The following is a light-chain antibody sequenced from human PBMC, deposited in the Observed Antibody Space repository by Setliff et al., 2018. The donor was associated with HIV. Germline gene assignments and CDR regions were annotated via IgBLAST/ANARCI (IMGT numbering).Light chain of an antibody. CDR2: DVT. V-gene: IGLV2-14*03. CDR1: SSDIGGYDY. CDR3: TSYTRCGNLEV. J-gene: IGLJ3*02. Sequence: QSVLAQPASVPGSPGQSITISCTGTSSDIGGYDYVSWYQQHPGKAPKLMIYDVTNRPSGVSGRFSGSKSGNTASLTISGLQTEDEADYYCTSYTRCGNLEVFGGGTKLTVL.